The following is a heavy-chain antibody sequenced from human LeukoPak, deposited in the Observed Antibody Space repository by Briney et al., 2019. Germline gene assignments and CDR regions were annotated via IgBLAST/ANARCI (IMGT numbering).Heavy chain of an antibody. V-gene: IGHV4-59*01. D-gene: IGHD3-22*01. Sequence: SETLSLTCTVSGGSISDYYWSWIRQPPGKGLECTGYIYYSGSTNYNPSLKSRVTISIDTSKNQFSLNLRSVTAADTAVYYCASYDSSGNFDYWGQGALVTVSS. CDR1: GGSISDYY. CDR3: ASYDSSGNFDY. J-gene: IGHJ4*02. CDR2: IYYSGST.